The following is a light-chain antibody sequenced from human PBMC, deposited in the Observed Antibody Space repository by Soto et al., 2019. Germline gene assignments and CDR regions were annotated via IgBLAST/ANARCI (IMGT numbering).Light chain of an antibody. J-gene: IGKJ1*01. Sequence: DIQMTQSPSTVSASVGDGVSIXXRASQSISSWLAWYQQKPGKAPKLXIYDASILESGVPSRFSGSGSGTEFTLTISSLQPDDFATYYCQQYNTYLWTFGQGTKVDIK. V-gene: IGKV1-5*01. CDR2: DAS. CDR1: QSISSW. CDR3: QQYNTYLWT.